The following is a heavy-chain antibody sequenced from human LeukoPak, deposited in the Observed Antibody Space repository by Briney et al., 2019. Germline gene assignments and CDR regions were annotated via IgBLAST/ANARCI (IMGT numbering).Heavy chain of an antibody. D-gene: IGHD6-19*01. CDR1: GFTFIDYD. V-gene: IGHV3-13*01. CDR2: IGIRGDT. J-gene: IGHJ4*02. CDR3: ARGGIQVSGIDEFDY. Sequence: GGALRLSCAASGFTFIDYDMHWVRQAVAKGLEWVSAIGIRGDTHYSGSVKGRFTISRENAESSLYLQMNSLRAEDTAVYHCARGGIQVSGIDEFDYWGQGTLVTVSS.